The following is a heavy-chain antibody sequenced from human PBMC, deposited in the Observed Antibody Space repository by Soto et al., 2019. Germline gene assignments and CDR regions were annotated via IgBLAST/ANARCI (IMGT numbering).Heavy chain of an antibody. D-gene: IGHD6-19*01. CDR3: ARVSGYSSGWYFDY. J-gene: IGHJ4*02. Sequence: QVQLVESGGGVVQPGRSLRLSRAASGFTFSSYGMHWVRQAPGKGLEWVAVIWYDGSNKYYADSVKGRFTISRDNSKNTLSLQMNSLRAEDTAVYYCARVSGYSSGWYFDYWGQGTLVTVSS. CDR2: IWYDGSNK. CDR1: GFTFSSYG. V-gene: IGHV3-33*01.